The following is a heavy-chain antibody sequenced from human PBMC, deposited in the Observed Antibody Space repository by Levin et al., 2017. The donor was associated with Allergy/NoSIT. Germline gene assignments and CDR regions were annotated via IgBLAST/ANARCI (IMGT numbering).Heavy chain of an antibody. CDR3: ARDRDSSGPTFDY. J-gene: IGHJ4*02. D-gene: IGHD6-19*01. CDR2: IYSGGST. V-gene: IGHV3-53*01. Sequence: GGSLRLSCAASGFTVSSNYMSWVRQAPGKGLEWVSVIYSGGSTYYADSVKGRFTISRDESKNTLYLQMNSLRAEDTAVYYCARDRDSSGPTFDYWGQGTLVTVSS. CDR1: GFTVSSNY.